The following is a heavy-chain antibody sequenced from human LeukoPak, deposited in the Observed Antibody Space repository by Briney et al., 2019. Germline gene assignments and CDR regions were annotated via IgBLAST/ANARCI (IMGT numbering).Heavy chain of an antibody. Sequence: ASVKVSCKASGYTFTSYYMHLVRQAPGQGLEWMGMINPSGGSTSYAQKFQGGVTMTRDTSTSSVYMEMSSLRSEDKAVYYCARAGTTVTKTLFHYWGQGTLVTVSS. CDR1: GYTFTSYY. J-gene: IGHJ4*02. V-gene: IGHV1-46*01. CDR3: ARAGTTVTKTLFHY. D-gene: IGHD4-11*01. CDR2: INPSGGST.